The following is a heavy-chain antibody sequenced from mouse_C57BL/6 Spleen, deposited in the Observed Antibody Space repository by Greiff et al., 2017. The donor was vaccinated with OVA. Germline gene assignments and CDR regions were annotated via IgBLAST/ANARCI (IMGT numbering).Heavy chain of an antibody. V-gene: IGHV1-54*01. Sequence: VQLQQSGAELVRPGTSVKVSCKASGYAFTNYLIAWVKQRPGQGLEWIGVINPGSGGTNYNEKFKGKATLTADKSSSTAYMQLSSLTSEDSAVYFCARFPITTVVATDYFDYWGQGTTLTVSS. D-gene: IGHD1-1*01. CDR1: GYAFTNYL. CDR3: ARFPITTVVATDYFDY. J-gene: IGHJ2*01. CDR2: INPGSGGT.